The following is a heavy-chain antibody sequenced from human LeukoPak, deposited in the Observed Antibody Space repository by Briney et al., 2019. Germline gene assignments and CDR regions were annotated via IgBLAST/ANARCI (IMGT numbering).Heavy chain of an antibody. CDR1: GGSISSGGYY. Sequence: PSETLSLTCTVSGGSISSGGYYWSWIRQPPGKGLEWIGYIYHSGSTYYNPSLKSRIAISLDTSKNQFSLKLRSVTPADTAVYYCAGDYKTLAYWGQGTLVTVSS. CDR3: AGDYKTLAY. J-gene: IGHJ4*02. CDR2: IYHSGST. D-gene: IGHD4-11*01. V-gene: IGHV4-30-2*02.